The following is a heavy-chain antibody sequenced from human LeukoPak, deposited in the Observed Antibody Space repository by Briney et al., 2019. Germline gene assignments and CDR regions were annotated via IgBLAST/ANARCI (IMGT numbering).Heavy chain of an antibody. Sequence: GSLRLSCAASGFTFSSYSMNWVRQPPGKGLEWIGEINHSGSTNYNPSLKSRVTISVDTSKNQFSLKLSSVTAADTAVYYCARAKLKGYYGSGIGMDVWGQGTTVTVSS. D-gene: IGHD3-10*01. CDR2: INHSGST. J-gene: IGHJ6*02. CDR3: ARAKLKGYYGSGIGMDV. V-gene: IGHV4-34*01. CDR1: GFTFSSYS.